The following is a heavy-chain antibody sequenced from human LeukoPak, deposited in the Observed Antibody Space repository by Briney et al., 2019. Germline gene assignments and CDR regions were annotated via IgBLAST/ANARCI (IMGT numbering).Heavy chain of an antibody. CDR2: ISSNGGST. D-gene: IGHD3-10*01. CDR3: TKDYSKTSYYGSGTYYRPNWFDP. Sequence: GGSLRLSCTASGFTFSSYAMHWVRQAPGKGLDYVSAISSNGGSTYYANSVKGRFIISRDNSKNTLYLQMNSLRPNDTAVYYCTKDYSKTSYYGSGTYYRPNWFDPWGQGTLVTVSS. J-gene: IGHJ5*02. CDR1: GFTFSSYA. V-gene: IGHV3-64*01.